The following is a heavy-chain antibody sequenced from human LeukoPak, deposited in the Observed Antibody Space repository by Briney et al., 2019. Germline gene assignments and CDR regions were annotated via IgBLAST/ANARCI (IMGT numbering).Heavy chain of an antibody. Sequence: SESLSLTCTVSGGSISSSSYYWGWIRQPPGKGLEWIGSIYYSGSTYYNPSLKSRVTISVDTSKNQFSLKLSSVTAADTAVYYCARDNGWYYYDSSGYGAVIDPWGQGTLVTVSS. CDR2: IYYSGST. D-gene: IGHD3-22*01. CDR1: GGSISSSSYY. V-gene: IGHV4-39*07. CDR3: ARDNGWYYYDSSGYGAVIDP. J-gene: IGHJ5*02.